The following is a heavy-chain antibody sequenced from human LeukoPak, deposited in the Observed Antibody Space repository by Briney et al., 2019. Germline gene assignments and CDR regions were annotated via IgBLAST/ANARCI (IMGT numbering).Heavy chain of an antibody. CDR3: TRASGGNSYNY. CDR1: GYSFTNYW. J-gene: IGHJ4*02. D-gene: IGHD4-23*01. CDR2: IYPGDSDT. V-gene: IGHV5-51*01. Sequence: GESLKISRKGSGYSFTNYWIAWVRQMPGKGLERMGVIYPGDSDTRYSPSFQGQVTISADKSISTAYLQWSSLKASDSAMYYCTRASGGNSYNYWGQGTLVTVSS.